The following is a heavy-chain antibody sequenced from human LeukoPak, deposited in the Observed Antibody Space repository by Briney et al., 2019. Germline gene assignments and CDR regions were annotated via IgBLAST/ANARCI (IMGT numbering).Heavy chain of an antibody. J-gene: IGHJ3*02. CDR2: IYTSGST. CDR3: AREVEGYRSGVFDI. V-gene: IGHV4-4*07. CDR1: GGSTGNYH. D-gene: IGHD3-16*02. Sequence: SETLSLTCTVSGGSTGNYHWNWIRQPAGKGLEWIGRIYTSGSTSYNASLKSRVTMSLDTSEGHFSLKLKSVTAADTAMYYCAREVEGYRSGVFDIWGQGTMVTISS.